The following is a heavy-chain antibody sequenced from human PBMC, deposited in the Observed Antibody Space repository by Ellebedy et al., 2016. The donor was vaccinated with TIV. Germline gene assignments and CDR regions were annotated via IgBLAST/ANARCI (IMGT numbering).Heavy chain of an antibody. Sequence: SETLSLXXAVSGGSISSSNWWRWVRQPPGKGLEWIGEIYHSGSTNYNPSLKSRVTISVDKSKNQFSLKLSSVTAADTAVYYCARFDIVVVPAAIHTSYGMDVWGQGTTVTVSS. D-gene: IGHD2-2*02. CDR1: GGSISSSNW. CDR2: IYHSGST. CDR3: ARFDIVVVPAAIHTSYGMDV. J-gene: IGHJ6*02. V-gene: IGHV4-4*02.